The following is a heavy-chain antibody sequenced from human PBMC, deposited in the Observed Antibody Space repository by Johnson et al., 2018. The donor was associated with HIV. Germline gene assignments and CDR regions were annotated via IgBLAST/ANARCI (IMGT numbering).Heavy chain of an antibody. Sequence: VQLVESGGGLVQPGGSLRLSCAASGFTFNDYGMSWVRQAPGKGLEWVAGINWNGGSTGYADSVKGRFTISRDNGKNSLYLQMTSLRAEDTALYYCAREVYYGSGRKTFDIWGQGTMVTVSS. D-gene: IGHD3-10*01. V-gene: IGHV3-20*04. J-gene: IGHJ3*02. CDR2: INWNGGST. CDR3: AREVYYGSGRKTFDI. CDR1: GFTFNDYG.